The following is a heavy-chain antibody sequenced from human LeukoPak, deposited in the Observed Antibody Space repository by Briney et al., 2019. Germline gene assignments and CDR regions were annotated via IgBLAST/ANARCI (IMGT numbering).Heavy chain of an antibody. CDR2: ISSRGTTI. V-gene: IGHV3-11*01. CDR1: GFTFSDNY. J-gene: IGHJ4*02. CDR3: VREKRYFDWLLIGGYFDS. D-gene: IGHD3-9*01. Sequence: GGSLRLSCAASGFTFSDNYMGWIRQAPGKGLEWVSYISSRGTTIYYADSVKGRFTISRDNAKNSLYLQMNSLRVEDTAIYYCVREKRYFDWLLIGGYFDSWGQGTLVTVSS.